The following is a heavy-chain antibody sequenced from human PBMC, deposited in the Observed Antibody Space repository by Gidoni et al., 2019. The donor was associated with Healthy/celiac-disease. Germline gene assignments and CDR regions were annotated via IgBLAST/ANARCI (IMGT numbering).Heavy chain of an antibody. CDR2: ISSSGSTI. J-gene: IGHJ3*02. CDR1: GFTFSSYE. CDR3: ASRRLFFPDDAFDI. V-gene: IGHV3-48*03. Sequence: EVQLVESGGGLVQPGGSLRLSCAASGFTFSSYEMNWVRQAPGKGLEWVSYISSSGSTIYYADSVKGRFTISRDNAKNSLYLQMNSLRAEDTAVYYCASRRLFFPDDAFDIWGQGTMVTVSS.